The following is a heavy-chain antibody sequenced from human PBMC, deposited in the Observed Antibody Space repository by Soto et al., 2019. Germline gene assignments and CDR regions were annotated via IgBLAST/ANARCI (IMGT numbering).Heavy chain of an antibody. CDR3: VREGEAAATVYFLH. Sequence: SVKVSCKASGGTFSSYAISWARQAPGQGLEWMGGIIPIFGTANYAQKFQGRVTITADESTSTAYMEVRSLTFDDTAVYYCVREGEAAATVYFLHWGQGTLVTVSS. J-gene: IGHJ1*01. V-gene: IGHV1-69*13. CDR2: IIPIFGTA. CDR1: GGTFSSYA. D-gene: IGHD2-15*01.